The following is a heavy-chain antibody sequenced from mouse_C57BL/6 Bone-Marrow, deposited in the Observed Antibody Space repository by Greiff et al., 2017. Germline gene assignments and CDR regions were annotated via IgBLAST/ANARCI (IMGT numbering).Heavy chain of an antibody. V-gene: IGHV1-82*01. CDR1: GYAFSSSW. CDR2: IYPGDGDT. Sequence: VQLVESGPELVKPGASVKISCKASGYAFSSSWMNWVKQRPGKGLEWIGRIYPGDGDTNYNGKFKGKATLTADKSSSTAYMQLSSLTSEDSAVYFCARSGHYGSSPGFDVWGTGTTVTVSS. J-gene: IGHJ1*03. D-gene: IGHD1-1*01. CDR3: ARSGHYGSSPGFDV.